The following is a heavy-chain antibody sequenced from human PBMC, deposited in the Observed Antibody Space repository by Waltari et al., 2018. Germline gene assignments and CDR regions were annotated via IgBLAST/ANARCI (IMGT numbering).Heavy chain of an antibody. CDR2: IYYSGST. V-gene: IGHV4-39*07. CDR1: GGSISSSSYY. Sequence: QLQLQESGPGLVKPSETLSLTCTVSGGSISSSSYYWGWIRQPPGKGLEWIGSIYYSGSTYYNPSLKSRVTISVDTSKNQFSLKLSSVTAADTAVYYCARASKDGYNWAEVFDYWGQGTLVTVSS. CDR3: ARASKDGYNWAEVFDY. J-gene: IGHJ4*02. D-gene: IGHD5-12*01.